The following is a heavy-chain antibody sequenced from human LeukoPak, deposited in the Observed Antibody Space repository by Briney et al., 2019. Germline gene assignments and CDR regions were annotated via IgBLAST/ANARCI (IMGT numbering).Heavy chain of an antibody. V-gene: IGHV1-3*01. J-gene: IGHJ4*02. CDR1: GGTFSSYA. D-gene: IGHD4-17*01. CDR2: INAGNGNT. CDR3: ARDADGDYVMDY. Sequence: GASVRVSCKASGGTFSSYAISWVRQAPGQRLEWMGWINAGNGNTKYSQKFQGRVTITRDTSASTAYMELSSLRSEDTAVYYCARDADGDYVMDYWGQGTLVTVSS.